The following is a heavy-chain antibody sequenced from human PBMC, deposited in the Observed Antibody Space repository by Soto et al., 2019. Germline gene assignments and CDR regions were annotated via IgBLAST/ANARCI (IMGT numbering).Heavy chain of an antibody. CDR2: ISYDGSNK. D-gene: IGHD6-13*01. V-gene: IGHV3-30*18. CDR1: GFTFSSYG. Sequence: GGSLRLSCAASGFTFSSYGMHWVRQAPGKGLEWVAVISYDGSNKYYADSVKGRFTISRDNSKNTLYLQMNSLRAEDTAVYYCAKTRQYSSSWWGNDAFDIWGQGTMVTVSS. J-gene: IGHJ3*02. CDR3: AKTRQYSSSWWGNDAFDI.